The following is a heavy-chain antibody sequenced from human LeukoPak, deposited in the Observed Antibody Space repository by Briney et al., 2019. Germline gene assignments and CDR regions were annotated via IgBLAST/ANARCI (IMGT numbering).Heavy chain of an antibody. V-gene: IGHV1-69*05. CDR3: AKGKDIVVVPAAIPTWFDP. Sequence: SVKVSCKASGGTFSSYAISWVRQAPGQGLEWMGWIIPIFGTTNYAQKFQGRVTITRNNSTSTAYMELSSLRSEDKGVYYCAKGKDIVVVPAAIPTWFDPWGQGTLVTVSS. J-gene: IGHJ5*02. D-gene: IGHD2-2*01. CDR1: GGTFSSYA. CDR2: IIPIFGTT.